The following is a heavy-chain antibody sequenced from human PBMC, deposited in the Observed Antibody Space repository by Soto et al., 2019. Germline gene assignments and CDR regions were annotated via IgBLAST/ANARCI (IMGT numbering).Heavy chain of an antibody. CDR2: ISSSGSTI. V-gene: IGHV3-11*01. D-gene: IGHD2-2*01. CDR1: GFTFSDYY. J-gene: IGHJ3*02. CDR3: ARAYLGYCSSTSCYAAFDI. Sequence: GGSLRLSCAASGFTFSDYYMSWIRQAPGKGLEWVSYISSSGSTIYYADSVKGRFTISRDNAKNSLYLQMNSLRAEDTAVYYCARAYLGYCSSTSCYAAFDIWGQGTMVTVS.